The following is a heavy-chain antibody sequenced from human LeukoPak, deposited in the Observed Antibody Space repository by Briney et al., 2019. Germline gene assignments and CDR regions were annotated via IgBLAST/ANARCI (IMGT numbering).Heavy chain of an antibody. CDR3: AKDRGYNYPFRYFDY. V-gene: IGHV3-23*01. CDR2: ITGSGDTT. J-gene: IGHJ4*02. CDR1: GLTFRSYA. Sequence: GGSLRLSCAASGLTFRSYAMTWVRQAPGKGLEWLSTITGSGDTTYFADSVKGRFTISRDSSKNRLYLQMNSLRDEDTAVYYCAKDRGYNYPFRYFDYWGQGTLITVSS. D-gene: IGHD5-24*01.